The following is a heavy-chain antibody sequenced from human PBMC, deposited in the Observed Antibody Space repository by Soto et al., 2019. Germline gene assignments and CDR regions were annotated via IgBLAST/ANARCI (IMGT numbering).Heavy chain of an antibody. CDR1: GGSVTSEHYY. CDR2: FFYTGST. J-gene: IGHJ6*02. D-gene: IGHD5-12*01. CDR3: ARGSDFLYYYAMDV. Sequence: NPSETLSLTCTVSGGSVTSEHYYWNWIRQPPGKGLEWIGYFFYTGSTNYNPSLESRLTMSVDTSKNQFSLKLSSVTAADTAVYYCARGSDFLYYYAMDVWGQGTTVT. V-gene: IGHV4-61*01.